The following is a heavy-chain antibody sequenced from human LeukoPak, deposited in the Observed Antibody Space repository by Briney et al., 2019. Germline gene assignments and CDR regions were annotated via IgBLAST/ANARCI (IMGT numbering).Heavy chain of an antibody. CDR3: ARAYTYGSGQRYYWFMDV. J-gene: IGHJ6*02. D-gene: IGHD3-10*01. Sequence: GASVKVSCKASGYTFTGYYMHWVRQAPGQGLEWMGWIDPNSGGTKCAQNFQGSVTMTRDTSITTAYMEVSRLISDDTAVYYCARAYTYGSGQRYYWFMDVWGQGTTVTVSS. CDR1: GYTFTGYY. CDR2: IDPNSGGT. V-gene: IGHV1-2*02.